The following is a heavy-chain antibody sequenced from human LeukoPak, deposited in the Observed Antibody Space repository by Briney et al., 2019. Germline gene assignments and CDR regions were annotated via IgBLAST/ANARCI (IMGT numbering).Heavy chain of an antibody. CDR2: INHSGST. CDR3: ARLSAAAGTFDP. CDR1: GGSFSGYY. D-gene: IGHD6-13*01. J-gene: IGHJ5*02. Sequence: SETLSLTCAVYGGSFSGYYWSWIRQSPGKGLEWIGEINHSGSTNYNPSLKSRVTISVDTSKNQFSLKLSSVTAADTAVYYCARLSAAAGTFDPWGQGTLVTVSS. V-gene: IGHV4-34*01.